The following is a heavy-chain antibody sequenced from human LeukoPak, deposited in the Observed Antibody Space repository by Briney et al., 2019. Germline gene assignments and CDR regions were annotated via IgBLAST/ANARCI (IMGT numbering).Heavy chain of an antibody. CDR2: IYYSGST. Sequence: SETLPLTCTVSGGSISSYYWSWIRQPPGKGLEWIGYIYYSGSTNYNPSLKSRVTISVDTSKNQFSLKLSSVTAADTAVYYCARLAYYYDSSGYSNFDYWGQGTLVTVSS. CDR1: GGSISSYY. V-gene: IGHV4-59*12. D-gene: IGHD3-22*01. CDR3: ARLAYYYDSSGYSNFDY. J-gene: IGHJ4*02.